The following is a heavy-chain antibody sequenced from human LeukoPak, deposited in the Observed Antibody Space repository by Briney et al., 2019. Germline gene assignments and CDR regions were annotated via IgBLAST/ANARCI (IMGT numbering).Heavy chain of an antibody. CDR3: ARDTMAAAGPGGY. D-gene: IGHD6-13*01. CDR2: INPSGGST. Sequence: ASVKVSCKASGYTFTSYYMHWVRQAPGQGLEWMGIINPSGGSTSYAQKFQGRVTMTRDTSTSTVYMELSSLGSEDTAVYYCARDTMAAAGPGGYWGKETLATVS. CDR1: GYTFTSYY. V-gene: IGHV1-46*01. J-gene: IGHJ4*02.